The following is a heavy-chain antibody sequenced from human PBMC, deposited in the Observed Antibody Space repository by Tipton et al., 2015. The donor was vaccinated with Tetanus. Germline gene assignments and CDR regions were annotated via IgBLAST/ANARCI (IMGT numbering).Heavy chain of an antibody. J-gene: IGHJ4*02. D-gene: IGHD6-13*01. CDR2: IYHSGST. V-gene: IGHV4-4*02. Sequence: TLSLTCAVSGGSISSSNWWSWVRQPPGKGLEWIGEIYHSGSTNYNPPLKSRVTISVDKSKNQFSLKLSSVTAADTAVYYCARVPIAAAGFYDYWGQGTLVTVSS. CDR3: ARVPIAAAGFYDY. CDR1: GGSISSSNW.